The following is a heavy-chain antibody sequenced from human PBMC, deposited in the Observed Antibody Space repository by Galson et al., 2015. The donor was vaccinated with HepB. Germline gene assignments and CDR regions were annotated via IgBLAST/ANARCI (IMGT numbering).Heavy chain of an antibody. V-gene: IGHV1-2*02. CDR3: ARGSFNWATGLYSFVD. CDR1: GFTFRGYY. J-gene: IGHJ4*02. Sequence: SVKVSCKASGFTFRGYYIHWVRQAPGQGLEWMGWTNPNSGDTNYAQNFQGRVTMTRDTTISTAYMELRRLTSDDTAIYYCARGSFNWATGLYSFVDWSLGTLVTVSS. CDR2: TNPNSGDT. D-gene: IGHD1-1*01.